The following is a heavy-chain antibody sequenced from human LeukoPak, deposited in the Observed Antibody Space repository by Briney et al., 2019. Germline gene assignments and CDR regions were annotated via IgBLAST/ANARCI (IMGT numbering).Heavy chain of an antibody. Sequence: VKVSCTAPGGTLSSYAICWVRPAPAQGLEWMGRIIPIFGIAKYAQKFQGRVTITADKSTSTAYMELSSLRSEETAVYYCAREGIASVRFDYWGQGTLVTVSS. V-gene: IGHV1-69*04. D-gene: IGHD6-13*01. CDR2: IIPIFGIA. CDR3: AREGIASVRFDY. CDR1: GGTLSSYA. J-gene: IGHJ4*02.